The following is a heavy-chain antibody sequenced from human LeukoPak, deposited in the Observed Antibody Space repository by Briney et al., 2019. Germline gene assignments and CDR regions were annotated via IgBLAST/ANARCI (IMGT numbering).Heavy chain of an antibody. CDR3: ARGLLSSDPKFDP. CDR1: GGSFSGYY. CDR2: FYYTGNT. V-gene: IGHV4-59*12. D-gene: IGHD2/OR15-2a*01. Sequence: SETLSLTCAVYGGSFSGYYWSWIRQPPGKGLEWIGYFYYTGNTYYSPSLKSRVTISLDTSKNQFSLKLTSVTAADTAVYYCARGLLSSDPKFDPWGQGILVTVSS. J-gene: IGHJ5*02.